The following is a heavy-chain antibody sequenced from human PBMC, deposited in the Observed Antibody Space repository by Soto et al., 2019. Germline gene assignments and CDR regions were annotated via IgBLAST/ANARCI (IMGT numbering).Heavy chain of an antibody. CDR1: GGSISSSSYY. CDR3: ARRVVRHDNWFDP. D-gene: IGHD3-10*01. V-gene: IGHV4-39*01. J-gene: IGHJ5*02. CDR2: IYYSGST. Sequence: SETLSLTCTVSGGSISSSSYYWGWIRQPPGKGLEWIGSIYYSGSTYYNPSLKSRVTISVDTSKNQFSLKLSSVTAADTAVYYCARRVVRHDNWFDPWGQGTLVTVSS.